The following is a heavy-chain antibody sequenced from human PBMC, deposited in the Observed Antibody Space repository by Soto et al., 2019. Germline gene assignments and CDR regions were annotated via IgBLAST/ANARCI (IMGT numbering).Heavy chain of an antibody. V-gene: IGHV3-21*06. Sequence: EVQLVESGGGLVKPGGSLRLSCVVSGFTVSSYSMNWVRQAPGKGLEWVSSISSGGEYTYYADSVKGRFTISRDNAKNSVYLQMNSLTAEDTALYYCARDFKESQYYYYCLDVWGKGTTVIVSS. CDR2: ISSGGEYT. J-gene: IGHJ6*03. CDR3: ARDFKESQYYYYCLDV. D-gene: IGHD3-10*01. CDR1: GFTVSSYS.